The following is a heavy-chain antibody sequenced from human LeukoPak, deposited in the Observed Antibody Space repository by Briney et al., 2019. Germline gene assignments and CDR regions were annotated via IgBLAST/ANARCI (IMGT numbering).Heavy chain of an antibody. CDR3: TTDEGVDDYFDY. Sequence: PGGSLRLSCAASGFTFRNARMSWVRQAPGKGLEWVGRILTKTDGGTTDYAAPVKGRFTISRDDSKNTLYLQMNSLKTEDTAVYYCTTDEGVDDYFDYWGQGTLVTVSS. D-gene: IGHD3-10*01. CDR1: GFTFRNAR. V-gene: IGHV3-15*01. J-gene: IGHJ4*02. CDR2: ILTKTDGGTT.